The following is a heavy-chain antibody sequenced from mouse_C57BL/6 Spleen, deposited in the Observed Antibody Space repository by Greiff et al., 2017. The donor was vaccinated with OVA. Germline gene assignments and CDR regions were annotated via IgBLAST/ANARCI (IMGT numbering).Heavy chain of an antibody. CDR2: IYPGDGDT. J-gene: IGHJ2*01. CDR1: GYAFSSSW. V-gene: IGHV1-82*01. CDR3: ARSRDYGGYYFDY. Sequence: QVQLQQSGPELVKPGASVKISCKASGYAFSSSWMNWVKQRPGKGLEWIGRIYPGDGDTNYNGKFKGKATLTADKSSSTAYMQLSSLTSEDSAVYFGARSRDYGGYYFDYWGQGTTLTVSS. D-gene: IGHD2-4*01.